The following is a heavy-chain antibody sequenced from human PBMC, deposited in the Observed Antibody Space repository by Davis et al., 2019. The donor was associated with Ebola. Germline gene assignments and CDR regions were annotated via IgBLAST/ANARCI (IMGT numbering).Heavy chain of an antibody. CDR1: GDSVSSNSAA. CDR3: ARDDPNITMVRGVPYGMDV. Sequence: SCAISGDSVSSNSAAWNWIRQSPSRGLEWLGRTYYRSKWYNDYAVSVKSRITINPDTSKNQFSLQLNSVTPEDTAVYYCARDDPNITMVRGVPYGMDVWGQGTTVTVPS. CDR2: TYYRSKWYN. V-gene: IGHV6-1*01. J-gene: IGHJ6*02. D-gene: IGHD3-10*01.